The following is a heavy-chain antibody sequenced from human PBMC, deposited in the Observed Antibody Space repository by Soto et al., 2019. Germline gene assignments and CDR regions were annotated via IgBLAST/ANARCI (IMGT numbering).Heavy chain of an antibody. CDR3: AREGGAPYSYGYDY. J-gene: IGHJ4*02. CDR2: INHSGST. CDR1: GGSFSGYY. Sequence: SETLSLTCAVYGGSFSGYYWSWIRQSPGKGLEWIGEINHSGSTNYNPSLKSRVTISVDTSKNQFSLKLSSVTAADTAVYYCAREGGAPYSYGYDYWGQGTLVTVSS. V-gene: IGHV4-34*01. D-gene: IGHD5-18*01.